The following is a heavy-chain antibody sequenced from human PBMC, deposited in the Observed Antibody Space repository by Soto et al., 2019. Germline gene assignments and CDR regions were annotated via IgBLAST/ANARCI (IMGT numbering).Heavy chain of an antibody. Sequence: EVQLLESGGGLVQPGGSLRLSCAVSGFTFSSYAMGWVRQAPGKGLEWGSGISGSGGSTYYADSVKGRFTISRDNSKNTLYLQMNSLRAEDTAVYYCAKGHDPYSSSFGYYYYMDVWGKGTTVTVSS. D-gene: IGHD6-6*01. J-gene: IGHJ6*03. CDR3: AKGHDPYSSSFGYYYYMDV. CDR2: ISGSGGST. V-gene: IGHV3-23*01. CDR1: GFTFSSYA.